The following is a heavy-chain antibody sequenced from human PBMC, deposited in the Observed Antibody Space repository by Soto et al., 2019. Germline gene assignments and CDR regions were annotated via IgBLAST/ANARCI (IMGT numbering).Heavy chain of an antibody. CDR3: ARSKQLYFTPGWFDP. V-gene: IGHV5-51*01. CDR2: IYPGDSDT. CDR1: GYSFTSDW. J-gene: IGHJ5*02. D-gene: IGHD6-6*01. Sequence: PGESLKISCKGSGYSFTSDWIGWVRQMPGKGLEWMGIIYPGDSDTRYNPSFQGQVTISADKSISTAYLQWSSLKASDTAMYYCARSKQLYFTPGWFDPWGQGTLVTVSS.